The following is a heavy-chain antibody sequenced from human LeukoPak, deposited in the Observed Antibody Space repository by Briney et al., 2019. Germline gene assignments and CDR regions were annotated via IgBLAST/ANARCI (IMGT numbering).Heavy chain of an antibody. CDR1: GFTFSSYG. Sequence: GRSLRLSCAASGFTFSSYGMHWVRQAPGKGLEWVAVISYDGSNKYYADSVKGRFTISRDNSKNTLYLQMNSLRAEDTAVYWAHLGSYYEDSAFDIWGQGTMVTVSS. J-gene: IGHJ3*02. CDR3: HLGSYYEDSAFDI. D-gene: IGHD1-26*01. CDR2: ISYDGSNK. V-gene: IGHV3-30*03.